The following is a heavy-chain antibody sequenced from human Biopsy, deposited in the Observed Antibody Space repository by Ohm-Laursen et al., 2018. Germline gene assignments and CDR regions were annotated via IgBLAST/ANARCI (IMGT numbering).Heavy chain of an antibody. CDR2: NIPILGTG. D-gene: IGHD3-9*01. CDR3: AAKLTGYFHH. J-gene: IGHJ1*01. Sequence: SSVKVSCNVPGGTFSNYGVNWVRQAPGQGLEWLGGNIPILGTGNYAQKVQDRVTVAADTSTSTATMELRSLRSDDTAVYYCAAKLTGYFHHWGQGTLVIVSS. CDR1: GGTFSNYG. V-gene: IGHV1-69*06.